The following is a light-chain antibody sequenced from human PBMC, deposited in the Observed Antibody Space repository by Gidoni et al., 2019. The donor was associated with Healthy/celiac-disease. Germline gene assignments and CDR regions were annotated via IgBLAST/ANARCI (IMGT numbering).Light chain of an antibody. CDR3: QQRSNWPPGLT. J-gene: IGKJ4*01. CDR1: QSVSSY. CDR2: DAS. V-gene: IGKV3-11*01. Sequence: EIVLTQSPATLSLSPGERATLSCRASQSVSSYLAWYQQKPGQAPRLLIYDASNRATGIPARFSGSGSGTDFTLTISSLEPEDFAVDYCQQRSNWPPGLTFGGXTKVEIK.